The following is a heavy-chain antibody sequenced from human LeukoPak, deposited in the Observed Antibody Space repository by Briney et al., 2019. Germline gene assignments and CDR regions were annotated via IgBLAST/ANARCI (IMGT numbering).Heavy chain of an antibody. CDR3: ARGHYDVLAASYKWTPDY. CDR1: GFTFNTFN. Sequence: GGSLRLSCAASGFTFNTFNMNWVRQAPGKGLEWASSITSGGDYIYYADSVKGRFTTSRDNAKNSLSLQLNSLRVEDTAVYYCARGHYDVLAASYKWTPDYWGQGTLVTVSS. J-gene: IGHJ4*02. CDR2: ITSGGDYI. D-gene: IGHD3-9*01. V-gene: IGHV3-21*01.